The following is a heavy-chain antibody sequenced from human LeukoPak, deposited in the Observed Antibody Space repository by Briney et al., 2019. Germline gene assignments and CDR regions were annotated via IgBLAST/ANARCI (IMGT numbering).Heavy chain of an antibody. V-gene: IGHV1-18*04. CDR1: GYTFTGYY. D-gene: IGHD3-22*01. Sequence: ASVKVSCKASGYTFTGYYMHWVRQAPGQGLEWMGWMSGYNGNPNYAEKFQGRVTMTTDTSTGTAYMELRSLSSEDTAVYYCATEGYYDSSGYYTDYWGQGTLVTVSS. CDR2: MSGYNGNP. J-gene: IGHJ4*02. CDR3: ATEGYYDSSGYYTDY.